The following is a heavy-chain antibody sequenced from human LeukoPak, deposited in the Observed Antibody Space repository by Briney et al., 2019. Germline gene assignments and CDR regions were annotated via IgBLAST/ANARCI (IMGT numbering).Heavy chain of an antibody. CDR1: GGSISSYY. CDR2: IYYSGST. CDR3: AILGSGWYDS. J-gene: IGHJ4*02. D-gene: IGHD6-19*01. Sequence: SETLSLTCTVSGGSISSYYWSWIRQPPGKGLEWIGYIYYSGSTNYNPSLKSRVTISVDTSKNQFSLKLSSVTAADTAVYHCAILGSGWYDSWGQGTLVTVSS. V-gene: IGHV4-59*08.